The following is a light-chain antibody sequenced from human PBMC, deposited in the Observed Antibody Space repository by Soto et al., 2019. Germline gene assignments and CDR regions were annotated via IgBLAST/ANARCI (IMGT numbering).Light chain of an antibody. CDR1: QSVSTY. V-gene: IGKV3-11*01. J-gene: IGKJ5*01. CDR2: DAS. CDR3: QQYTGPPTT. Sequence: EIVLTQSPATLSLSPGERATLSCRASQSVSTYLAWYRQKPGQAPRLLIYDASNRATGIPARFSGSGSGTDFTLTITRLEPEDSAVYFCQQYTGPPTTFGQGTRLEI.